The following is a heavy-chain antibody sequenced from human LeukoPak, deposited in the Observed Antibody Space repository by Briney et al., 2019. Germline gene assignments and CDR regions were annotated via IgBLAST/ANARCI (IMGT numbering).Heavy chain of an antibody. V-gene: IGHV1-18*01. CDR2: ISAYNGNT. CDR1: GYSFTSYG. J-gene: IGHJ4*02. D-gene: IGHD2-2*01. Sequence: ASVKVSCKASGYSFTSYGISWVRQAPGQGLEWMGWISAYNGNTNYAQKLQGRVTMTTDTSTSTAYMELRSLRSDDTAVYYCASRTRNCSSTSCQIFGYWGQGTLVTVSS. CDR3: ASRTRNCSSTSCQIFGY.